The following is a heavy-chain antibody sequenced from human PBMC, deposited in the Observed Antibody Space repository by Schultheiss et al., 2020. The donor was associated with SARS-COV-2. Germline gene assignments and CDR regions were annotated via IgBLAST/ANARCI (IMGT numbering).Heavy chain of an antibody. CDR2: ISSSGSTI. J-gene: IGHJ5*02. D-gene: IGHD2-8*01. V-gene: IGHV3-48*04. CDR3: AKDIVLMVYAISGPGWFDP. Sequence: GGSLRLSCAASGFTFSSYWMSWVRQAPGKGLEWVSYISSSGSTIYYADSVKGRFTISRDNAKNSLYLQMNSLRAEDTAVYYCAKDIVLMVYAISGPGWFDPWGQGTLVTVSS. CDR1: GFTFSSYW.